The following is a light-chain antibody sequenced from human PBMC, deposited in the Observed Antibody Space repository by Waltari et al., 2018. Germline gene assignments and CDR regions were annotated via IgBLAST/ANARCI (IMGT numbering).Light chain of an antibody. V-gene: IGLV4-69*01. Sequence: QLVLTQSPSVSASLGASVKPTCPLDSGHSYSAIACPQQQSEKGPRFLMKLEGDGSHNKGDGIPDRFSGSSSGGERYLTISSLQSEDEADYYCQTWGPGIRVFGGGTKVTVL. CDR2: LEGDGSH. J-gene: IGLJ3*02. CDR1: SGHSYSA. CDR3: QTWGPGIRV.